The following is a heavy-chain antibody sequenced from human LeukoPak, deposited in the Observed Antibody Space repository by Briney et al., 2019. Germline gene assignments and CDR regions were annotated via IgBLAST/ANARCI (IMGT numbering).Heavy chain of an antibody. CDR2: ISGSGSTT. J-gene: IGHJ1*01. Sequence: GRSLRLSCAASGFTFSSYVMSWVRQAPGEGLEWVSAISGSGSTTYYADSVKGRFTISRDNSKNTLYLQMNTLRAEDTAVYYCADGYSTFQYWGQGTLVTVSS. CDR3: ADGYSTFQY. V-gene: IGHV3-23*01. D-gene: IGHD5-12*01. CDR1: GFTFSSYV.